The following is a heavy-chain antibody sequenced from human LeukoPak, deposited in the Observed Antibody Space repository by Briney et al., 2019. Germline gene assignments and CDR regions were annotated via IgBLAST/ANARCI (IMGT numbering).Heavy chain of an antibody. J-gene: IGHJ4*02. CDR2: ISDYNGNT. D-gene: IGHD3-9*01. V-gene: IGHV1-18*01. CDR3: ARWEVPYYDILTGYGAWDY. CDR1: GYTFTSYG. Sequence: ASVKVSCKASGYTFTSYGISWVRQAPGQGLEWMGWISDYNGNTNYAQKLQGRVTMTTDTSTSTAYMELRSLRSDDTAVYYCARWEVPYYDILTGYGAWDYWGQGTLVTVSS.